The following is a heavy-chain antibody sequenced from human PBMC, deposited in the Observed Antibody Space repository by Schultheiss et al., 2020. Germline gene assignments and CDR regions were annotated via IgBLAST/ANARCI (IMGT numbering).Heavy chain of an antibody. CDR3: ARRLQLERRSDAFDI. CDR1: GYTFTSYA. J-gene: IGHJ3*02. V-gene: IGHV1-2*06. CDR2: INPNSGGT. D-gene: IGHD1-1*01. Sequence: ASVKVSCKASGYTFTSYAMHWVRQAPGQGLEWMGRINPNSGGTNYAQKFQGRVTITRDTSASTAYMELSSLRSEDTAVYYCARRLQLERRSDAFDIWGQGTMVTVSS.